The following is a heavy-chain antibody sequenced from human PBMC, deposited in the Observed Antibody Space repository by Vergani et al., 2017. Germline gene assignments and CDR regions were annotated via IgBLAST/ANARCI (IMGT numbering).Heavy chain of an antibody. CDR2: IIPIFGTA. V-gene: IGHV1-69*01. Sequence: QVQLVQSGAEVKKPGSSVKVSCKASGGTFSSYAISWVRQAPGQGLEWMGGIIPIFGTANYAQKFQGRVTITADVSTSTAYMELSSLRSEDTAVYYCARGAQYDYGDYDWXFDLWGRGTLVTVSS. D-gene: IGHD4-17*01. J-gene: IGHJ2*01. CDR3: ARGAQYDYGDYDWXFDL. CDR1: GGTFSSYA.